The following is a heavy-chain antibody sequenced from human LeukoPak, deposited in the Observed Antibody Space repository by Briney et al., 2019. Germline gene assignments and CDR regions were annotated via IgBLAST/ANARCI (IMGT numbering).Heavy chain of an antibody. CDR2: IKQDGSEK. CDR1: GFSFSSYW. CDR3: AELGITMIGGV. Sequence: PGGSLRLSCAASGFSFSSYWMSWVRQAPGKGLEWVANIKQDGSEKYYVDSVKGRFTISRDNAKNSLYLQMNSLRAEDTAVYYCAELGITMIGGVWGKGTTVTISS. D-gene: IGHD3-10*02. V-gene: IGHV3-7*01. J-gene: IGHJ6*04.